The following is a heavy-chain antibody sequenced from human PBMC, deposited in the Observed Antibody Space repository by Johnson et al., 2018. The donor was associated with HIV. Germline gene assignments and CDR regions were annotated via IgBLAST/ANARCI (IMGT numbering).Heavy chain of an antibody. CDR2: INWNGGST. CDR3: ARDCSDNSGWYIEGDAFDI. V-gene: IGHV3-20*04. D-gene: IGHD6-19*01. Sequence: EVQLVESGGGVVRPGGSLRVSCAASGFTFDDYGMSWVRQAPGKGLEWVSGINWNGGSTGYADSVKGRFPISRDNAKNSLYLQMNSLRAEDTALYYCARDCSDNSGWYIEGDAFDIWGQGTMVTVSS. CDR1: GFTFDDYG. J-gene: IGHJ3*02.